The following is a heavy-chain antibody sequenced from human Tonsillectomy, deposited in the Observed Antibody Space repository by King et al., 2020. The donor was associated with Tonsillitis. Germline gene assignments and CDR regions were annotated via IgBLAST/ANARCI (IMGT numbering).Heavy chain of an antibody. Sequence: VQLVESGGGLIQPGGSLRLSCAASGFTVSSNYMSWVRQAPGKGLEWVSVIYSGGSTYYADSAKGRFTISRDNSKNTLYLQMNSLRAEDTAVYYCAREAAAAGTERIGAFDIWGQGTMVTVSS. CDR3: AREAAAAGTERIGAFDI. CDR2: IYSGGST. CDR1: GFTVSSNY. J-gene: IGHJ3*02. D-gene: IGHD6-13*01. V-gene: IGHV3-53*01.